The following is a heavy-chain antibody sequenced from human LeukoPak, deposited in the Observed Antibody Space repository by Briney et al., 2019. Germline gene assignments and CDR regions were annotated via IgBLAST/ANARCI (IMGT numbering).Heavy chain of an antibody. D-gene: IGHD5-18*01. CDR2: ISAYNGNT. Sequence: ASVKVSCKASGYTFTSYGSSWVRQAPGQGLEWMGWISAYNGNTNYAQKLQGRVTMTTDTSTSTAYMELRSLRSDDTAVYYCAIQVRAAMVPSALALGYWGQGTLVTVSS. V-gene: IGHV1-18*01. CDR3: AIQVRAAMVPSALALGY. J-gene: IGHJ4*02. CDR1: GYTFTSYG.